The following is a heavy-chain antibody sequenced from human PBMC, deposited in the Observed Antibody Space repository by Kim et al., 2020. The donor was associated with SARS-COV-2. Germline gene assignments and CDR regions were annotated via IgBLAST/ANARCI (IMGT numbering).Heavy chain of an antibody. CDR3: ARAGYSYGTLGY. CDR1: GGSLTGYF. D-gene: IGHD5-18*01. CDR2: INHSGST. V-gene: IGHV4-34*01. Sequence: SETLSLTCGVYGGSLTGYFCSWIRQPPGKGLEWIGEINHSGSTNYNPALKSRLTMSVDTSKNQFSLNLDSVTAADTAVYFCARAGYSYGTLGYWGQGTLVTVS. J-gene: IGHJ4*02.